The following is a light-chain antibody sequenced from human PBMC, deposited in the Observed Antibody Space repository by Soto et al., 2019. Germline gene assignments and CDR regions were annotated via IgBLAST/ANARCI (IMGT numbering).Light chain of an antibody. CDR1: SGHSSYA. CDR2: LDSDGSH. Sequence: QLVLTQSPSASASLGASVKLTCTLRSGHSSYAIAWHQQQPEKGPRYLMKLDSDGSHTKGDAIPDRFSGSSSGAERYLTISSRQSEDEADYYCQTWGTGIHVVFGGGTKLTVL. CDR3: QTWGTGIHVV. V-gene: IGLV4-69*01. J-gene: IGLJ2*01.